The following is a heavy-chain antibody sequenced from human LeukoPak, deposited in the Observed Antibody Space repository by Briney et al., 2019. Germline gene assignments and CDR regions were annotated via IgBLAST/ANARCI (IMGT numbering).Heavy chain of an antibody. CDR2: IYSGGST. V-gene: IGHV3-66*02. Sequence: GALRLSCAASGFIVSSNYMSWVRQAPGKGLEWVSVIYSGGSTYYADSVKGRFTISRDNSKNTLYLQMNSLRAEDTAVYYCARGLPGIAAAGIEDYWGQGTLVTVSS. J-gene: IGHJ4*02. CDR1: GFIVSSNY. D-gene: IGHD6-13*01. CDR3: ARGLPGIAAAGIEDY.